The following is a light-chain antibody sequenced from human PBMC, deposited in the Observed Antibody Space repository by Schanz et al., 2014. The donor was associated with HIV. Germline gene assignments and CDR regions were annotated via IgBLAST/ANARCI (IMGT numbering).Light chain of an antibody. CDR3: QQYYTLSRT. V-gene: IGKV1-39*01. CDR2: AAS. CDR1: QSISSY. J-gene: IGKJ1*01. Sequence: DIQMTQSPASLSAFLGARVTITCRASQSISSYLNWYQQKPGKAPKLLIYAASSLQSGVPSRFSGSGSGTDFTLTISSLQPEDFATYYCQQYYTLSRTFGPGTKVDVK.